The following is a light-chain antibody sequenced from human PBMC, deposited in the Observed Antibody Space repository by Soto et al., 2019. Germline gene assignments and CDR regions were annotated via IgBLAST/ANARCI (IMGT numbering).Light chain of an antibody. CDR1: QSISSW. CDR3: QQYNSYPT. Sequence: DIQMTQSHSTLSAYVGDRVTITCRSSQSISSWLAWYQQKPGKAPKLLIYKACSLESGVPSRFIGSGSGTEFTLNISSLQPDDFATYYCQQYNSYPTFGGGTKVEIK. V-gene: IGKV1-5*03. J-gene: IGKJ4*01. CDR2: KAC.